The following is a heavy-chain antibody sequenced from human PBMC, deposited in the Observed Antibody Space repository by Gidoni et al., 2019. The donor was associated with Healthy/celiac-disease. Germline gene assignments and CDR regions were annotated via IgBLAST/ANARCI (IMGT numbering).Heavy chain of an antibody. V-gene: IGHV4-39*01. CDR3: ARGEDFWSGYPVDWFDP. D-gene: IGHD3-3*01. Sequence: QLQLQESGPGLVKPAETLSLTCTVSGGSISSSSYYWGWIRQPPGKGREWIGSIYYSGSTYYNPSLKSRVTISVDTSKTQFSLKLSSVTAADTAVYYCARGEDFWSGYPVDWFDPWGQGTLVTVSS. J-gene: IGHJ5*02. CDR2: IYYSGST. CDR1: GGSISSSSYY.